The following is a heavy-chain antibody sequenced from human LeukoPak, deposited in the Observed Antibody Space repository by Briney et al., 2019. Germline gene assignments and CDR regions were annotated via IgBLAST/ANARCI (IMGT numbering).Heavy chain of an antibody. CDR3: ARGGYYDNSGSSKS. CDR2: ISYDGNNK. J-gene: IGHJ5*02. D-gene: IGHD3-22*01. CDR1: GFTFSSYG. V-gene: IGHV3-30*03. Sequence: GGSLRLSCAASGFTFSSYGMHWVRQAPGKGLEWVAVISYDGNNKYYADSVKGRFTISRDNSKNTLYLQMNSLRAEDTAVYYCARGGYYDNSGSSKSWGQGTLVTVSS.